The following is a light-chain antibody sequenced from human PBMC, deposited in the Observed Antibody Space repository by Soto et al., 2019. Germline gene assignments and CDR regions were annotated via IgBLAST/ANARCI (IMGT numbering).Light chain of an antibody. CDR1: SSDVGGYNY. CDR2: EVS. CDR3: SSYTSSNTYV. V-gene: IGLV2-14*01. J-gene: IGLJ1*01. Sequence: QSVLTQPASVSGSPGQSITIYCTGTSSDVGGYNYVSWYQQYPGKAPKLMIYEVSNRPSGVSNRFSGSKSVNTASLTISGLQAEDEADYYCSSYTSSNTYVFGTGTKVTVL.